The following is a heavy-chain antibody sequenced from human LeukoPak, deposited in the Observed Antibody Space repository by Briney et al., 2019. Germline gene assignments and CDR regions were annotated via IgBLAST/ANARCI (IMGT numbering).Heavy chain of an antibody. V-gene: IGHV1-2*02. J-gene: IGHJ5*02. D-gene: IGHD6-13*01. CDR2: INPNSGGT. Sequence: ASVKVSCKASGYTFTGYYMHWVRQAPGQGLEWMGWINPNSGGTNYAQKFQGRVTMTRDTSISTAYMELSRLRSDDTAVYYCARGSSSWFGWFDPWGQGTLVTVFS. CDR3: ARGSSSWFGWFDP. CDR1: GYTFTGYY.